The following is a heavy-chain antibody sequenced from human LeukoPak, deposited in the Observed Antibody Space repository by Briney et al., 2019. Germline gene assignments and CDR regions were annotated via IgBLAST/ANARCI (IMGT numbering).Heavy chain of an antibody. CDR1: GFTFSGYE. V-gene: IGHV3-48*03. Sequence: GGSLRLSCAASGFTFSGYEMNWVRQAPGKGREWISYISNSGSTVYYADSVKGRFPISRDNAKNSLFLQLNSLRAEDTAVYYCARDKGSGSYYPFDYWGQGTLVTVSS. J-gene: IGHJ4*02. CDR3: ARDKGSGSYYPFDY. D-gene: IGHD3-10*01. CDR2: ISNSGSTV.